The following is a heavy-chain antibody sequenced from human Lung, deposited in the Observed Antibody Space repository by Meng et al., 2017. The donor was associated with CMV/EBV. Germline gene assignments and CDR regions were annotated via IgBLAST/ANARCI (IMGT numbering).Heavy chain of an antibody. CDR3: AYGSGSYVSPDW. D-gene: IGHD3-10*01. J-gene: IGHJ4*02. CDR1: GGTFSSYT. CDR2: ITLIFGKA. Sequence: QGQLVQCGDEVKKPGSSVRVSCKASGGTFSSYTITWVRQAPGQGLEWMGGITLIFGKANYAQKFQGRLTITADESTTTAYMELSRLRSEDTAVYYCAYGSGSYVSPDWWGQGTLVTVSS. V-gene: IGHV1-69*12.